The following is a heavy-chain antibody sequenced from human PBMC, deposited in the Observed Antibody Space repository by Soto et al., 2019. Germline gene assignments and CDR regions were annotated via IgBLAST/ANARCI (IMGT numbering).Heavy chain of an antibody. J-gene: IGHJ5*02. CDR3: ARGTSPSWGTYMVRGVMGWFDP. V-gene: IGHV4-59*02. Sequence: PSETLSLTCTVSGGSVSSHYWNWIRQSPGKGLEWIGYIYYSAITNYNPSLKSRVTISVDTSKNQFSLKLTSVTAADTAVYYCARGTSPSWGTYMVRGVMGWFDPWGQGTQVTVSS. CDR1: GGSVSSHY. D-gene: IGHD3-10*01. CDR2: IYYSAIT.